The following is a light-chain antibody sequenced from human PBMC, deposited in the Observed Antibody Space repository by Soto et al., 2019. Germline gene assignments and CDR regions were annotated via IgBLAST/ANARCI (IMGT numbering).Light chain of an antibody. J-gene: IGKJ5*01. Sequence: EVVLTQSTVTLSLSPGERATLSSRASQSFRGLLAWYQQKPGQAPRLLIYDAYNRATGIPPRFSGSGSGTDFTLTISSLEPEDSAVYYCQQRHMWPITLGQGTRLEIK. CDR3: QQRHMWPIT. CDR1: QSFRGL. V-gene: IGKV3-11*01. CDR2: DAY.